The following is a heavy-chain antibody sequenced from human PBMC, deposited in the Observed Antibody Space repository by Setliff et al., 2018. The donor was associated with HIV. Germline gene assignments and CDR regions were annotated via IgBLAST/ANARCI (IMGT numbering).Heavy chain of an antibody. D-gene: IGHD3-22*01. V-gene: IGHV3-23*01. CDR3: ARASYYYDSSGWVDY. CDR1: GFTFSRYG. J-gene: IGHJ4*02. CDR2: IGGSTGST. Sequence: GGSLRLSCAASGFTFSRYGMHWVRQAPGKGLEWVSAIGGSTGSTYYADSVKGRFTISTDNSKNTLYLQMNSLRAEDTAVYYCARASYYYDSSGWVDYWGQGTLVTVSS.